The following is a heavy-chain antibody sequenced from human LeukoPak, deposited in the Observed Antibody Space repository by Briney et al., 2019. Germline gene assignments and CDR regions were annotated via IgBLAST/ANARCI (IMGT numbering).Heavy chain of an antibody. Sequence: PSETLSLTCAVYGGSFSGYYWSWIRQPPGKGLEWIAEINHSGSTNYNPSLKSRVTISVDTSKNQFSLKLSSVTAADTAVYYCASIGEVAAAGPYYYYYGMDVWGQGTTVTVSS. CDR1: GGSFSGYY. J-gene: IGHJ6*02. V-gene: IGHV4-34*01. CDR2: INHSGST. CDR3: ASIGEVAAAGPYYYYYGMDV. D-gene: IGHD6-13*01.